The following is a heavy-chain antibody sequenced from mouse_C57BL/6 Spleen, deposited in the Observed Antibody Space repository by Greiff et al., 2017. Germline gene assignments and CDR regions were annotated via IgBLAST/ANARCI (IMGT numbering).Heavy chain of an antibody. CDR1: GFNIKDYY. CDR3: ALVPTAQAGAMDY. J-gene: IGHJ4*01. Sequence: DVKLVESGAELVKPGASVKLSCTASGFNIKDYYMHWVKQRTEQGLEWIGRIDPEDGETKYAPKFQGKATITADTSSNTAYLQLSSLTSEDTAVYYCALVPTAQAGAMDYWGQGTSVTVSS. CDR2: IDPEDGET. V-gene: IGHV14-2*01. D-gene: IGHD3-2*02.